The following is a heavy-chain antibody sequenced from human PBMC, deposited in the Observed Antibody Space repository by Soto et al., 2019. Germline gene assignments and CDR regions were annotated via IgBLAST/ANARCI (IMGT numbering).Heavy chain of an antibody. CDR3: AKDSSVYYYDLGYGFDS. D-gene: IGHD3-22*01. V-gene: IGHV3-30*18. CDR2: ISYDGSNK. Sequence: QVQLVESGGGVVQPGRSLRLSCAASGFTFSSYGMHWVRQAPGKGLEWVALISYDGSNKYYADSVKGRFTISRDNSKNTLYLQMNSLRAEDTAVYYCAKDSSVYYYDLGYGFDSWGQGTLVTVSS. CDR1: GFTFSSYG. J-gene: IGHJ4*02.